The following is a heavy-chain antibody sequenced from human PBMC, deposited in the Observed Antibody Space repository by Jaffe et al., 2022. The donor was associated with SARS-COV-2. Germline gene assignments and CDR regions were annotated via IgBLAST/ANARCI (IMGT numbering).Heavy chain of an antibody. V-gene: IGHV3-9*01. CDR2: ISWNSGSI. J-gene: IGHJ4*02. D-gene: IGHD3-9*01. CDR1: GFTFDDYA. CDR3: AKDSQRGLRNIFFYY. Sequence: EVQLVESGGGLVQPGRSLRLSCAASGFTFDDYAMHWVRQAPGKGLEWVSGISWNSGSIGYADSVKGRFTISRDNAKNSLYLQMNSLRAEDTALYYCAKDSQRGLRNIFFYYWGQGTLVTVSS.